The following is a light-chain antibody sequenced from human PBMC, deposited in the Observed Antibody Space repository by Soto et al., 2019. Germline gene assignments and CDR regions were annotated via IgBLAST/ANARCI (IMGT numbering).Light chain of an antibody. CDR2: SNS. CDR1: STNIGRNT. J-gene: IGLJ2*01. CDR3: AAWDDSLNGVV. Sequence: QSVLTQTPSASGTPGQRVSISGFGGSTNIGRNTEIWYQQVPGTTPKVLIYSNSQRPSGVLDRFSGSKSGTSASLAISGLQSDDEADYYCAAWDDSLNGVVFGGGTKLTVL. V-gene: IGLV1-44*01.